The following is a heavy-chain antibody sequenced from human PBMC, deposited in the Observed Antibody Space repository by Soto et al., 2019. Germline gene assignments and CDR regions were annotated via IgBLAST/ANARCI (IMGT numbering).Heavy chain of an antibody. D-gene: IGHD2-21*01. CDR3: SKVDAEYFVSRGDRWFDP. J-gene: IGHJ5*02. Sequence: QVQLQESGPGLVKPSGTLSLTCAVSGVSISSRNWWSWVRQPPGKGLEWIGEIHPSGNTNSNPSLKRRVPMSVDESKNQFSLKLTSVPAADTAVYYCSKVDAEYFVSRGDRWFDPWGQGTLVTVSS. CDR1: GVSISSRNW. CDR2: IHPSGNT. V-gene: IGHV4-4*02.